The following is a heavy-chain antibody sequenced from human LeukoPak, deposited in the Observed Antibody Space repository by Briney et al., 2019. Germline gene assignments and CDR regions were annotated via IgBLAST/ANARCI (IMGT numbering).Heavy chain of an antibody. D-gene: IGHD7-27*01. CDR3: AREDWGTTGHSFGY. CDR2: LWSDASNT. J-gene: IGHJ4*02. Sequence: GGSLRLSCVASGFRLSSNGMHWVRQAPGKGLELVAVLWSDASNTYYADSVKGRFTFSRDLSKNTLYLQMTSLRVEDTAVYYCAREDWGTTGHSFGYWGQGTLVTVSS. CDR1: GFRLSSNG. V-gene: IGHV3-33*01.